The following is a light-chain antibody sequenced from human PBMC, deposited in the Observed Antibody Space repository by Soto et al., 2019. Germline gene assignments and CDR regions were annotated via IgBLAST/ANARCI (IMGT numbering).Light chain of an antibody. V-gene: IGLV2-11*01. J-gene: IGLJ1*01. CDR3: SLYTTDSTYV. CDR1: SSDVGGFNS. CDR2: DVN. Sequence: QSVLTQPRSVSGSPGQSVTISCTGTSSDVGGFNSVSWYQQHPGNAPKLMIYDVNNRPSGVPDRFSGSKSGNTASLTISGLQAEAEAEYYCSLYTTDSTYVFGTGTKVTVL.